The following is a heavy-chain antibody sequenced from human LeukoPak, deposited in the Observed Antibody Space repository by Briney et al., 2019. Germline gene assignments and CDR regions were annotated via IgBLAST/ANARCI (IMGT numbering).Heavy chain of an antibody. CDR2: IYTSGST. D-gene: IGHD2/OR15-2a*01. J-gene: IGHJ5*02. V-gene: IGHV4-4*07. CDR1: GGSIKSNY. CDR3: ARVRGQNNNWFDP. Sequence: SETLSLTCTVSGGSIKSNYWSWIRQPPGKGLEWIGRIYTSGSTNYNPSLKSRVTMSVDTSKNQFSLKLSSVTAADTAVYYCARVRGQNNNWFDPWGQGTLVTVSS.